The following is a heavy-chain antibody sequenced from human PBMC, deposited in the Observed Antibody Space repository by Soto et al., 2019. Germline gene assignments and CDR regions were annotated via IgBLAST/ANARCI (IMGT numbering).Heavy chain of an antibody. CDR3: ARGTVTTWYYYYGMDV. Sequence: QVQLVESGGGVVQPGRSLRLSCAASGFTFSSYAMHWVRQAPGKGLEWVAVISYDGSNKHYADSVKGRFTISRDNSKNTLYLQMNSLRAEDTAVYYCARGTVTTWYYYYGMDVWGQGTTVTVSS. V-gene: IGHV3-30-3*01. D-gene: IGHD4-17*01. CDR2: ISYDGSNK. CDR1: GFTFSSYA. J-gene: IGHJ6*02.